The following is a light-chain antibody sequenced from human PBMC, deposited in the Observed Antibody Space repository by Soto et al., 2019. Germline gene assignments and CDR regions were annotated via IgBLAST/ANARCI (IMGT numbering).Light chain of an antibody. CDR1: QSVSSY. J-gene: IGKJ5*01. CDR2: DAS. Sequence: EIVLTQSPATLSLSPGERSTLSCRASQSVSSYLAWYQQKPGQAPRLLIYDASNRATGIPARFSGSGSGTDFTLTISSLAPEDCAVYYCQQRSNWPPTFGQGTRLAIK. V-gene: IGKV3-11*01. CDR3: QQRSNWPPT.